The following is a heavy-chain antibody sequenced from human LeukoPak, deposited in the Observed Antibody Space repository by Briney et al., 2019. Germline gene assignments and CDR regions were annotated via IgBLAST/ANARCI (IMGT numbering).Heavy chain of an antibody. Sequence: GGSLRLSCVASGFTFTTYGMHWVRQAPGKGLEWVAFIRNDGSVKYYADSVKGGFTISRDNSKNTLYLQMNSLRAEDTAVYYCAKDGIARSIFDYWGQGTLVTVSS. CDR3: AKDGIARSIFDY. V-gene: IGHV3-30*02. J-gene: IGHJ4*02. CDR2: IRNDGSVK. CDR1: GFTFTTYG. D-gene: IGHD1-1*01.